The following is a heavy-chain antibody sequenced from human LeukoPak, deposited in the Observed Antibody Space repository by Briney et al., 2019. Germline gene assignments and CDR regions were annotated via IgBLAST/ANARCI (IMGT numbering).Heavy chain of an antibody. CDR2: IYSGGST. CDR3: ARVGWELLPNY. V-gene: IGHV3-53*01. Sequence: GGSLRLSCAASGFTVSSNYMSWVRQAPGKGLEWVSVIYSGGSTYYADSVKGRFTISRDNSKNTLYLQVNSLRAEDTAVYYCARVGWELLPNYWGQGTLVTVSS. J-gene: IGHJ4*02. D-gene: IGHD1-26*01. CDR1: GFTVSSNY.